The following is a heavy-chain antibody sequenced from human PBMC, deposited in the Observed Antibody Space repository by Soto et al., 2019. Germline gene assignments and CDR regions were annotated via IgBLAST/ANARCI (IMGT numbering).Heavy chain of an antibody. D-gene: IGHD6-6*01. CDR1: EYTFIDYY. CDR2: INPNSGGT. Sequence: ASVKVSCKASEYTFIDYYMHWVRQAPGQGLEWMGWINPNSGGTNYAQKFQGRVTMTRDTSISTAYMELNRLTSDDTAVYYCARGRRSSSSTNDYWGQGTLVTVSS. J-gene: IGHJ4*02. V-gene: IGHV1-2*02. CDR3: ARGRRSSSSTNDY.